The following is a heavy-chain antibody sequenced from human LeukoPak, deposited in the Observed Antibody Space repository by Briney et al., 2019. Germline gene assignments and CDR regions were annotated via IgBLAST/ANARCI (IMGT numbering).Heavy chain of an antibody. J-gene: IGHJ4*02. Sequence: ASVKVSCKASGYTFTDYYMHWVRQATGQGLEWMGWINPNSGGTNYAQKFQGRVTMTRDTSISTAYMELSRLRSDDTAVYYCARGAYYYDSSGPFDYWGQGTLVTVSS. V-gene: IGHV1-2*02. CDR2: INPNSGGT. CDR3: ARGAYYYDSSGPFDY. CDR1: GYTFTDYY. D-gene: IGHD3-22*01.